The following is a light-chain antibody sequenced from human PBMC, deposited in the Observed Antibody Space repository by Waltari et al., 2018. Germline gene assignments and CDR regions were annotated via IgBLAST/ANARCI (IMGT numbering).Light chain of an antibody. V-gene: IGKV1-12*01. J-gene: IGKJ3*01. CDR1: QSISSW. Sequence: DIQMTQSPSSVSASVGDRVTIACRASQSISSWLAWYQQKPGKAPNLRIYNASSLQSGVSSRFSGSGSGTDFSLTISGLQPEDLATYYCQQVNIFPFTFGPGTKVDIK. CDR3: QQVNIFPFT. CDR2: NAS.